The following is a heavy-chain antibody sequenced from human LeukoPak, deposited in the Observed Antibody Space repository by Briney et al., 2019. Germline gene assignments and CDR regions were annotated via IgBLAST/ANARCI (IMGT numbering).Heavy chain of an antibody. Sequence: SQTLSLTCAISGDSVSSNSAAWNWIRQSPSRGLEWLGRTYYRSKWYNDYAVSVKSRITINPDTSKNQFSLQLDSVTPEDTAVYYCAGDRPGYQLPQRNYYYYGMDVWGQGTTVTVSS. D-gene: IGHD2-2*01. CDR2: TYYRSKWYN. CDR1: GDSVSSNSAA. J-gene: IGHJ6*02. CDR3: AGDRPGYQLPQRNYYYYGMDV. V-gene: IGHV6-1*01.